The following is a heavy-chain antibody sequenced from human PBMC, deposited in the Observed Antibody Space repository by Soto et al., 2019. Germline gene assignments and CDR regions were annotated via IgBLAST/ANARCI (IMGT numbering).Heavy chain of an antibody. J-gene: IGHJ4*02. CDR1: GGSITTYY. V-gene: IGHV4-4*07. CDR2: IYSGGST. CDR3: AKEPGGFGEFSLDY. Sequence: QVQLQEWGPGLVKPSETLSLTCTVSGGSITTYYWSWIRQPAGKGLEWIGRIYSGGSTNYNPSLRSRVTVSVDMSKNPLSLKLSPVTAADTAVYYCAKEPGGFGEFSLDYWGQGTLVTVSS. D-gene: IGHD3-10*01.